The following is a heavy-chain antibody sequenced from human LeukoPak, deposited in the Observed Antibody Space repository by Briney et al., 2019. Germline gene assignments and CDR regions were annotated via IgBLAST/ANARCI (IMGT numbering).Heavy chain of an antibody. V-gene: IGHV1-69*13. CDR2: IIPIFGTA. J-gene: IGHJ4*02. CDR1: GGTFSSSA. Sequence: ASVKVSCKASGGTFSSSAINWVRQAPGQGLEWMGGIIPIFGTANYAQKFQGRVTITADESTSTAYMELSSPRSEDTAVYYCARSNIAAAGKFDYWGQGTLVTVSS. CDR3: ARSNIAAAGKFDY. D-gene: IGHD6-13*01.